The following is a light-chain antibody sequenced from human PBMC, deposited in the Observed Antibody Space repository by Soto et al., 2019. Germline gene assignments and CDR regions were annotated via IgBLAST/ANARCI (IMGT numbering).Light chain of an antibody. CDR2: YAS. V-gene: IGKV1-5*03. Sequence: DIQMTQSPSTLSGSVGDRVTITCRASQTISSWLAWYQQKPGKAPKLLIYYASTLKSGVPSRFSGSGSGTEFTLTISSLQPDDFATYYCQHSNSYSEAFGQGTKVDI. CDR3: QHSNSYSEA. J-gene: IGKJ1*01. CDR1: QTISSW.